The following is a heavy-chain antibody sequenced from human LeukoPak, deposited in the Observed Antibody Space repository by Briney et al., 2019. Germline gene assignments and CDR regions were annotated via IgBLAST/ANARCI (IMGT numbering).Heavy chain of an antibody. V-gene: IGHV3-53*01. CDR2: ISSGGST. J-gene: IGHJ4*02. CDR1: GLTLNNNY. D-gene: IGHD3-10*01. Sequence: PGGSVTLSCAASGLTLNNNYMSGLRQAPGEGLEWVSVISSGGSTYYVDSVKGRFTISRDNSKNTLYLQMNSLRAEETAVYYCARDFRRASDYWGQGALVTVSS. CDR3: ARDFRRASDY.